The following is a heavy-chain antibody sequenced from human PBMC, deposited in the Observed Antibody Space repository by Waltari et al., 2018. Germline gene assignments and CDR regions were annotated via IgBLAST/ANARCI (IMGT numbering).Heavy chain of an antibody. CDR3: ARGREDYYDSRARDAFDI. J-gene: IGHJ3*02. V-gene: IGHV1-2*02. CDR2: INPNSGGT. D-gene: IGHD3-22*01. CDR1: GYTFTGYY. Sequence: QVQLVQSGAEVKKPGASVKVSCTASGYTFTGYYMHWVRQAPGQGLEWMGWINPNSGGTNYAQKFQGRVTMTRDTSISTAYMELSRLRSDDTAVYYCARGREDYYDSRARDAFDIWGQGTMVTVSS.